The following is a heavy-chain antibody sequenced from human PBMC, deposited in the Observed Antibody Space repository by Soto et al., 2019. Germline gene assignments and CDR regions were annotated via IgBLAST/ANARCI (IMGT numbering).Heavy chain of an antibody. D-gene: IGHD3-22*01. CDR1: EHTFTSYA. CDR3: VRVTYYYDTSGYYDWYYFDN. Sequence: GASVKVSCKTSEHTFTSYAIHWVRQAPGQRLEWMGWINAGNGDTKYSQKFQGRVTITRDTSASTAYMELSSLRSEDTAVYYCVRVTYYYDTSGYYDWYYFDNWG. CDR2: INAGNGDT. J-gene: IGHJ4*01. V-gene: IGHV1-3*01.